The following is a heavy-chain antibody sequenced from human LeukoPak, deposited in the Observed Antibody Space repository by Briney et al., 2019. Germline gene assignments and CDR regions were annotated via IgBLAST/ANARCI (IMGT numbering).Heavy chain of an antibody. D-gene: IGHD3-3*02. CDR3: AKEGLLDYYYYYMDV. Sequence: QTGGSLRLSCAASGFTFSSYGMHWVRQARGKGLEWVAFIRYDGSNKYYADSVKGRFTISRDNSKNTLYLQMNSLRAEDTAVYYCAKEGLLDYYYYYMDVWGKGTTVTISS. CDR1: GFTFSSYG. CDR2: IRYDGSNK. J-gene: IGHJ6*03. V-gene: IGHV3-30*02.